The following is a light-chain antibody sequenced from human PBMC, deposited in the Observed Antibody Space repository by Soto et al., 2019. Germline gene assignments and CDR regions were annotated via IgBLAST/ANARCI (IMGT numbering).Light chain of an antibody. Sequence: QSALTQPASVSGSPGQSITISCTGTSSDVGTYHLVSWYQQHPGKAPKLMIYEGSKRPSGVSNRFSGSKAGNTASLTISGLQAEDEAAYYRCSYAGDSTDVVFGGGTKLTVL. J-gene: IGLJ2*01. CDR2: EGS. CDR1: SSDVGTYHL. CDR3: CSYAGDSTDVV. V-gene: IGLV2-23*01.